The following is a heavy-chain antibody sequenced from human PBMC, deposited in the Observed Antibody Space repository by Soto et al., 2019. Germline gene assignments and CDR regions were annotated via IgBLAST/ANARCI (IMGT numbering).Heavy chain of an antibody. CDR3: ARVWYYYDRSGSSRGWFDP. V-gene: IGHV1-18*01. D-gene: IGHD3-22*01. CDR2: ISAYNGNT. Sequence: VPVKVGSDDSRATVTSYGRTSGLQAPGQGLEWMGWISAYNGNTNYAQKLQGRVTMTTDTSTRTAYMELRSLRSDDTAVYYCARVWYYYDRSGSSRGWFDPWGKGTLVTVSS. J-gene: IGHJ5*02. CDR1: RATVTSYG.